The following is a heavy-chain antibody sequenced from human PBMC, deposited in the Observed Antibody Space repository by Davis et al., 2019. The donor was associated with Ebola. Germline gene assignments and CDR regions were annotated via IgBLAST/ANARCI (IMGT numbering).Heavy chain of an antibody. J-gene: IGHJ6*02. CDR3: ARGLLYYYYGMDV. V-gene: IGHV3-21*01. Sequence: GGSLRLSCAASGFTFSTYSMSWVRQAPGKGLEWVSSISSDSDYIYYADSAKGRFTISRDNAKNSLYLQMNSLRAEDTAVYYCARGLLYYYYGMDVWGQGTTVTVSS. CDR2: ISSDSDYI. D-gene: IGHD2-15*01. CDR1: GFTFSTYS.